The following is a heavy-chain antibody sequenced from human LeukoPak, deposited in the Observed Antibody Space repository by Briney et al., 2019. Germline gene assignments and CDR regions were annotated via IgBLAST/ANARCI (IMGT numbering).Heavy chain of an antibody. V-gene: IGHV3-23*01. CDR2: IVGRGSST. CDR1: GFIFSNYA. J-gene: IGHJ4*02. Sequence: GGSLRLSCAASGFIFSNYAMSWVRQAPGKWLEWVSAIVGRGSSTYYADSVKGRFTISRDNSKNTLYLQLNRLRAEDTAVYYCAKWGDYDILTGYYDSDYWGQGTLVTVSS. CDR3: AKWGDYDILTGYYDSDY. D-gene: IGHD3-9*01.